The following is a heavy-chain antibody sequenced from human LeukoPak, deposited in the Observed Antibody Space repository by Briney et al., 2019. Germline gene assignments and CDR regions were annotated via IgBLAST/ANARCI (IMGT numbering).Heavy chain of an antibody. CDR2: INHSGST. CDR1: GGSFSGYY. J-gene: IGHJ6*03. Sequence: SETLSLTCAVYGGSFSGYYWSWIRQPPGKGLEWIGEINHSGSTNYSPSLKSRVTISVDTSKNQFSLKLSSVTAADTAVYYCARVKDYGDYVGWYYMDVWGKGTTVTVSS. V-gene: IGHV4-34*01. D-gene: IGHD4-17*01. CDR3: ARVKDYGDYVGWYYMDV.